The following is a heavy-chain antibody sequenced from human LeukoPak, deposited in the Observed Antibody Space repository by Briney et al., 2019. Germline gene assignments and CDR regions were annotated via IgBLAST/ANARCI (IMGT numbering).Heavy chain of an antibody. Sequence: SETLSLTCTVSGGSISGVYWNWIRQPPRQGLEWVGYVHTSGSIASNPSLKNRLTFSIDASKNQVSLRLRPVTRADTAMYYCARRRGGFGEGEFDYWGQGTPVTVST. CDR1: GGSISGVY. V-gene: IGHV4-4*09. J-gene: IGHJ4*02. CDR3: ARRRGGFGEGEFDY. D-gene: IGHD3-16*01. CDR2: VHTSGSI.